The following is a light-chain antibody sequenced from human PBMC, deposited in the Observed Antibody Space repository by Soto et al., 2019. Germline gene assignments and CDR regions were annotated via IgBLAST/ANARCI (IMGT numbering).Light chain of an antibody. J-gene: IGKJ4*01. Sequence: ESVLTQSPGTLSLSPGERATLSCRASQSVSSSYLAWYQQKPGQAPRLLIYGASSRATGIPDRFSGSGSGTDFTLPISRLEPEDFAVYYCQQYGSSPPLTFGGGTKVEIK. CDR2: GAS. V-gene: IGKV3-20*01. CDR1: QSVSSSY. CDR3: QQYGSSPPLT.